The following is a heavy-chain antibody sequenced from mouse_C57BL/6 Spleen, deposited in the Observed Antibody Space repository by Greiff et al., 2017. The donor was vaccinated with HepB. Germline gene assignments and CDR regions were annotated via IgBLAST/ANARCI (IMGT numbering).Heavy chain of an antibody. CDR2: IDPSDSYT. CDR3: ARNWEGGYFDY. V-gene: IGHV1-69*01. Sequence: VQLQQPGAELVMPGASVKLSCKASGYTFTSYWMHWVKQRPGQGLEWIGEIDPSDSYTNYNQKFKGKSTLTVDKSSSTAYMQLSSLTSEDSAVYYCARNWEGGYFDYWGQGTTLTVSS. D-gene: IGHD4-1*01. J-gene: IGHJ2*01. CDR1: GYTFTSYW.